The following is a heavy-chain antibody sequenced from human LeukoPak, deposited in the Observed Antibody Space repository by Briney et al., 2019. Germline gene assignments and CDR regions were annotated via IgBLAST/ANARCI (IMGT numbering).Heavy chain of an antibody. J-gene: IGHJ4*02. V-gene: IGHV3-21*01. Sequence: GGSLRLSCAASGFTFSSYSMNWVRQAPGKGLEWVSSISSSSSYIYYADSVKGRFTISRDNAKNSLYLQMNSLRAEDTAVYYCARVLGSLAEWLLNPSDYWGQGTLVTVSS. CDR2: ISSSSSYI. D-gene: IGHD3-3*01. CDR3: ARVLGSLAEWLLNPSDY. CDR1: GFTFSSYS.